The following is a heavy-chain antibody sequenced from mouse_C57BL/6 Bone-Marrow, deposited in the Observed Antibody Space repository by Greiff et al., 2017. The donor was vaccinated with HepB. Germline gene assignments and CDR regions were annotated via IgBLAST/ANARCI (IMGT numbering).Heavy chain of an antibody. Sequence: EVKLMESGGGLVKPGGSLKLSCEASGFTFSDYGMHWVRQAPEKGLEWVAYISSGSSTIYYADTVKGRFTISRDNAKNTLFLQMTSLRSEDTAMYYCARGDYEAYWGQGTLVTVSA. D-gene: IGHD2-4*01. V-gene: IGHV5-17*01. CDR2: ISSGSSTI. CDR1: GFTFSDYG. CDR3: ARGDYEAY. J-gene: IGHJ3*01.